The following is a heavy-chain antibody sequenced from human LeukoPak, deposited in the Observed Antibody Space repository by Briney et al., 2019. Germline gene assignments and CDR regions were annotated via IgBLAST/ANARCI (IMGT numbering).Heavy chain of an antibody. CDR2: IIPILDLT. J-gene: IGHJ4*02. Sequence: ASVKVSCKASGYTFTRYGINWVRQAPGQGLEWMGRIIPILDLTKYAPKIQDRVTITADKSTSTAYMELNSLRSEDTAVYFCARDSGRPPTSFDYWGQGTLVTVSS. D-gene: IGHD1-1*01. CDR3: ARDSGRPPTSFDY. CDR1: GYTFTRYG. V-gene: IGHV1-69*04.